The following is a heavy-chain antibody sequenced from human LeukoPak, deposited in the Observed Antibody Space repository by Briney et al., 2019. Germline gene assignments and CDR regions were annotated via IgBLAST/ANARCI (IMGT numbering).Heavy chain of an antibody. D-gene: IGHD4-17*01. Sequence: PSETLSLTCTVSGYSISSGYYWGWIRQPPGKGLEWIGSIYHSGSTNYNPSLKSRVTISVDTSKNQFSLKLSSVTAADTAVYYCARVNDGDRYYYYYYMDVWGKGTTVTVSS. CDR3: ARVNDGDRYYYYYYMDV. V-gene: IGHV4-38-2*02. CDR1: GYSISSGYY. J-gene: IGHJ6*03. CDR2: IYHSGST.